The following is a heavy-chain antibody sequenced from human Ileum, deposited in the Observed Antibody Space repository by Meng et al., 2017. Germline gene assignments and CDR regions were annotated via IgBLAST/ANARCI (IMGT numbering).Heavy chain of an antibody. CDR3: AKADTSAYYYDS. J-gene: IGHJ5*01. V-gene: IGHV3-23*01. D-gene: IGHD3-22*01. Sequence: GGPLRLSCEASGFMFSSFAMSWVRQAPGKGLDWVAAITGSSGITYYADSVKGRFTISRDNSKNPLFLQMSSLRAEDTAIYYCAKADTSAYYYDSWGQGILVTVSS. CDR1: GFMFSSFA. CDR2: ITGSSGIT.